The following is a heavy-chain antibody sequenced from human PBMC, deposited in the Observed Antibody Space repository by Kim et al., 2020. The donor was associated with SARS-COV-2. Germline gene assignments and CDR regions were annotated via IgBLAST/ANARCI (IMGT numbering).Heavy chain of an antibody. D-gene: IGHD3-22*01. V-gene: IGHV4-39*01. CDR1: GGSISSSSYY. Sequence: SETLSLTCTVSGGSISSSSYYWGWIRQPPGKGLEWIGSIYYSGSTYYNPSLKSRVTISVDTSKNQFSLKLSSVTAADTAVYYCARHGGLVVITPKFDYWGQGTLVTVSS. J-gene: IGHJ4*02. CDR2: IYYSGST. CDR3: ARHGGLVVITPKFDY.